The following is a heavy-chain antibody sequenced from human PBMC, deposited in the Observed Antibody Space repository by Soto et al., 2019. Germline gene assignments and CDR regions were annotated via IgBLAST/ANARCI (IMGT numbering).Heavy chain of an antibody. J-gene: IGHJ4*02. Sequence: GGSLRLSCAASGFTFSSYAMSWVRQAPGKGLEWVSAISGSGGSTYYADSVKGRFTISSDNSKNTLYLQMNSLRAEDTAVYYCAKVRGITGRTNVFDYWGQGTLVTVSS. D-gene: IGHD1-20*01. CDR1: GFTFSSYA. CDR3: AKVRGITGRTNVFDY. V-gene: IGHV3-23*01. CDR2: ISGSGGST.